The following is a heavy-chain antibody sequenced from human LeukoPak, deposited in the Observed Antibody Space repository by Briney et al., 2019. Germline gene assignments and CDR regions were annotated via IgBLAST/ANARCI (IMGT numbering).Heavy chain of an antibody. CDR2: INYSGST. Sequence: SETLSLTCTVSGGSISSHYWSWIRQPPGKELEWIGYINYSGSTNYNPSLKSRATISVDTSKNQFSLKLGSVTAADTAVYYCAREGGVGCSSTSCPLDYWGQGTLVTVSS. D-gene: IGHD2-2*01. CDR1: GGSISSHY. V-gene: IGHV4-59*11. CDR3: AREGGVGCSSTSCPLDY. J-gene: IGHJ4*02.